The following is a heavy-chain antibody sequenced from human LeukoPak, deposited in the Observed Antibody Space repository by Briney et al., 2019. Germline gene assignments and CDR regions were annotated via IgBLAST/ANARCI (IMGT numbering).Heavy chain of an antibody. D-gene: IGHD3-10*01. CDR2: INSDGSST. CDR3: ARDYYGSD. CDR1: GFTFSNYW. V-gene: IGHV3-74*01. J-gene: IGHJ4*02. Sequence: PGGSLRLSCVASGFTFSNYWMHWVRQAPGKGPVWVSRINSDGSSTTYADSVRGRFTISRDNAKNTLYLEMNTLRAEDTAVYYCARDYYGSDWGQGTLVTVSS.